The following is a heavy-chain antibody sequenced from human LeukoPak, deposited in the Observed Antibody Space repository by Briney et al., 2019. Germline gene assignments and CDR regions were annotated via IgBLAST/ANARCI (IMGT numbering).Heavy chain of an antibody. J-gene: IGHJ4*02. V-gene: IGHV1-24*01. Sequence: ASVKVSCKVSGYTLTELSMHWVRQAPGKGLEWMGGFDPEDGETIYAQKFQGRVTMTEDTSTDTAYMELSSLRSEDTAVYYCARAPLRGYSYGYCLGYWGQGTLVTVSS. D-gene: IGHD5-18*01. CDR3: ARAPLRGYSYGYCLGY. CDR1: GYTLTELS. CDR2: FDPEDGET.